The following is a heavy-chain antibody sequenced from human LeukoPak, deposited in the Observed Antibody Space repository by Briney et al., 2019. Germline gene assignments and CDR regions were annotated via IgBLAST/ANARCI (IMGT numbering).Heavy chain of an antibody. Sequence: SVKVSCKTSGGTFRYYAIGWVRQAPGHGLEWMGGLIPMFGTTNYAQKFQGRVTITADESTSTAYMELSSLRSEDTAVYYCARGSYSTHPEPYYWGQGTLVTVSS. CDR1: GGTFRYYA. D-gene: IGHD4-11*01. V-gene: IGHV1-69*13. CDR2: LIPMFGTT. J-gene: IGHJ4*02. CDR3: ARGSYSTHPEPYY.